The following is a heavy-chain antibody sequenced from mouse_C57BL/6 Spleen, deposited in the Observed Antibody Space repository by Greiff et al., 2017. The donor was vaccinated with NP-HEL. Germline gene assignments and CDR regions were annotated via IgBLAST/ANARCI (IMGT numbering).Heavy chain of an antibody. CDR2: IHPNSGST. Sequence: QVQLQQPGAELVKPGASVKLSCKASGYTFTSYWMHWVKQRPGQGLEWIGMIHPNSGSTNYNEKFKSKATLTVDKSSRTAYMQLSSLTSEDSAVYYCARCSHLDYQWDYWGQGTSVTVSS. V-gene: IGHV1-64*01. J-gene: IGHJ4*01. D-gene: IGHD2-4*01. CDR3: ARCSHLDYQWDY. CDR1: GYTFTSYW.